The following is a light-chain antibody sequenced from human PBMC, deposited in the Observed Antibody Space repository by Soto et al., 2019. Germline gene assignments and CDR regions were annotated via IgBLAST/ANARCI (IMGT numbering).Light chain of an antibody. Sequence: QSALTQPRSVSGSPGQSVTISCTGTSSDVGGYNYVSWYQQHPGKAPKLMIYDVSQRPSGVPDRFSCSKSGNTASLTISGLQSEDEADYYCCAYAGTYTVFGGGTKLTVL. CDR3: CAYAGTYTV. CDR2: DVS. CDR1: SSDVGGYNY. V-gene: IGLV2-11*01. J-gene: IGLJ2*01.